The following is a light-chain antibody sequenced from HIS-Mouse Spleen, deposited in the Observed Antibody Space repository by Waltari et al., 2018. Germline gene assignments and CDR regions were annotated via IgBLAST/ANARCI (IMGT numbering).Light chain of an antibody. CDR2: SNK. CDR1: SSNIGSNT. V-gene: IGLV1-44*01. Sequence: QSVLTQPPSASGTPGQRVTISCSGSSSNIGSNTVNWYQQLPGTAPNLLIYSNKQRPSGVPDRFSGSKSGTSASLAISGLQSEDEADYYCAAWDDSLNGPVFGGGTKLTVL. J-gene: IGLJ3*02. CDR3: AAWDDSLNGPV.